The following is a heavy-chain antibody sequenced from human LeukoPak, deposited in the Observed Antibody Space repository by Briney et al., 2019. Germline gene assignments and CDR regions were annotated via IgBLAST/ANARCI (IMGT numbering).Heavy chain of an antibody. J-gene: IGHJ4*02. Sequence: ASVKVSCKASGYTFTSYGFSWERQAPGQGLEWMGWVSAYNGNTKYAQKLQGRVTMTTDTSTSTAYMGLRSLRSDDTAVYYCARDGHLVAVPPDYWGQGTLVTVSS. CDR2: VSAYNGNT. D-gene: IGHD2-8*02. CDR3: ARDGHLVAVPPDY. V-gene: IGHV1-18*01. CDR1: GYTFTSYG.